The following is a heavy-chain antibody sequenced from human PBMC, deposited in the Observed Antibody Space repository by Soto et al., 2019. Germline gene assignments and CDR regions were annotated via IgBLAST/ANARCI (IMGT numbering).Heavy chain of an antibody. CDR3: ARHEYCSSTSCYAQGWFDP. D-gene: IGHD2-2*01. CDR1: GGSISSSSYY. J-gene: IGHJ5*02. CDR2: IYYSGST. Sequence: QLQLQESGPGLVKPSETLSLTCTVSGGSISSSSYYWGWIRQPPGKGLEWIGSIYYSGSTYYNPSLKSRVTISVDTSKNQFSLKLSSVTAADTAVYYCARHEYCSSTSCYAQGWFDPWGQGTLVTVSS. V-gene: IGHV4-39*01.